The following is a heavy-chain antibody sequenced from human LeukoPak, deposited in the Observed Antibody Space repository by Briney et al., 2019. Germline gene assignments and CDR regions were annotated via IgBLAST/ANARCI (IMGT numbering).Heavy chain of an antibody. D-gene: IGHD3-16*01. Sequence: LGGSLRLSCAASGFSISSNYISWVRQAPGKGLEWVSVIYSGGSTFFADTVKGRFTISGDNSKNTMYLQMNSLRAEDTAVYYCARGGIMISFGGVYVFDIWGQGTMVTVSS. CDR2: IYSGGST. CDR3: ARGGIMISFGGVYVFDI. J-gene: IGHJ3*02. CDR1: GFSISSNY. V-gene: IGHV3-53*01.